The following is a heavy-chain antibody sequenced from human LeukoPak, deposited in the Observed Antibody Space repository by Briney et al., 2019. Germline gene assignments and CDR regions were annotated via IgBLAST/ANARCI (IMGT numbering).Heavy chain of an antibody. D-gene: IGHD6-19*01. Sequence: GGSLRLSCAASGFTVSSNYMSWVRQAPGKGLEWVSVIYSGGSTYYADSVKGRFTVSRDNARNSLFLQVSSLRPEDTAVYYCVRGEQWPHWGQGTLVTVSS. CDR3: VRGEQWPH. V-gene: IGHV3-53*01. CDR2: IYSGGST. CDR1: GFTVSSNY. J-gene: IGHJ4*02.